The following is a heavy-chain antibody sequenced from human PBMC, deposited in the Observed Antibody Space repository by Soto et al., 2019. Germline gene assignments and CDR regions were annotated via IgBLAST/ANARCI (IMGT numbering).Heavy chain of an antibody. Sequence: SGPTLVNPTETLTLTCTVSGFSLRNARMGVSWILQPPGKALEWLAQTFSSAEKSYSTSLKSRLTISKDTSKSQVVLTMTDMDPVDTATYCCAAAQQDYDYVWENYRYSGFEYWGQ. CDR2: TFSSAEK. CDR1: GFSLRNARMG. V-gene: IGHV2-26*01. D-gene: IGHD3-16*02. J-gene: IGHJ4*02. CDR3: AAAQQDYDYVWENYRYSGFEY.